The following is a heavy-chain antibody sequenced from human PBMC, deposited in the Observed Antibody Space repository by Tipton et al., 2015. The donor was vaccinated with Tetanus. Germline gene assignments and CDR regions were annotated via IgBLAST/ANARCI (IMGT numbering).Heavy chain of an antibody. D-gene: IGHD3-16*01. CDR2: ISYSGRT. J-gene: IGHJ5*02. CDR1: GGSMSGSGHY. Sequence: TLSLTCIVSGGSMSGSGHYGAWVRQSPGKGLEWIWSISYSGRTYYSPSHKSRVTMSVDLSKNQFSLKLSSVTAADTAVYYCARVDDSVWGSPFDPWGQGVLVAVSS. V-gene: IGHV4-39*07. CDR3: ARVDDSVWGSPFDP.